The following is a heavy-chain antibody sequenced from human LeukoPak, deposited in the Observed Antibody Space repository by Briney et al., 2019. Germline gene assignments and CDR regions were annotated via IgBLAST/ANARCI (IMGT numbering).Heavy chain of an antibody. CDR3: AREYGSSAWNVDC. J-gene: IGHJ4*02. D-gene: IGHD6-19*01. CDR2: ISSASRSI. V-gene: IGHV3-48*04. CDR1: GFTFSSYT. Sequence: GGSLRLSCAASGFTFSSYTMNWVRQAPGKGLEWVSFISSASRSIYYADSVKGRFTISRDNAKNSLYLQMNSLRAEDTAVYYCAREYGSSAWNVDCWGLGTLVTVSS.